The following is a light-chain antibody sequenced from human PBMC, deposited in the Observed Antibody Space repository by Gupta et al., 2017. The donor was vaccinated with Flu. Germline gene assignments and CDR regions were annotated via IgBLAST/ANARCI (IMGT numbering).Light chain of an antibody. Sequence: VVLAQSSATLYLSPGERATLSCRASQSVASYLAWYQQRRGQTPRLLIYDTSSRAPGIPARFSGSGVGADSTLTISSREPEDFAIYFCQGRSNGPPMLTFGGGTKVEIK. V-gene: IGKV3-11*01. CDR2: DTS. CDR3: QGRSNGPPMLT. J-gene: IGKJ4*01. CDR1: QSVASY.